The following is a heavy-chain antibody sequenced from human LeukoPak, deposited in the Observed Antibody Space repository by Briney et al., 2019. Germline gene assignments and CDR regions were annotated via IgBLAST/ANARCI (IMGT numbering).Heavy chain of an antibody. CDR2: IIPIFGTA. Sequence: VASVKVSFKASGGTFSSYAISWVRQAPGQGLEWMGGIIPIFGTANYAQKFQGRVTITADKSTSTAYMELSSLRSEDTAVYYCARWGYSGPVDYWGQGTLVTVSS. J-gene: IGHJ4*02. D-gene: IGHD5-12*01. V-gene: IGHV1-69*06. CDR3: ARWGYSGPVDY. CDR1: GGTFSSYA.